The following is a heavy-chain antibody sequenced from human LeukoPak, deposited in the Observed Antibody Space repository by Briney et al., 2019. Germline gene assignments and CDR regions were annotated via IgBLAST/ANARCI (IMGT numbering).Heavy chain of an antibody. CDR2: ITGSGGSI. V-gene: IGHV3-21*01. J-gene: IGHJ6*02. CDR1: EFTFSVYG. CDR3: ARFVANWNPGGMDV. Sequence: GSLRLSCVASEFTFSVYGMSWVRQAPGTGLEWVSSITGSGGSIHYKESVRGRFTISRDNSENSIFLQMNNLRAEDTGVYYCARFVANWNPGGMDVWGQGTTVIVSS. D-gene: IGHD1-20*01.